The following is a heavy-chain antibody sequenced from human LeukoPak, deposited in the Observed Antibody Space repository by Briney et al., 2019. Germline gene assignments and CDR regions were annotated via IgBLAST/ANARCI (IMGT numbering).Heavy chain of an antibody. CDR1: GFIFSSYS. V-gene: IGHV3-64*01. D-gene: IGHD6-19*01. J-gene: IGHJ4*02. Sequence: GGSLRLSCAASGFIFSSYSMHWVRQAPGKGLESVSAISSNGGSTYYANSVRGRFTISRDNSKNTLCLQMGSLRAEDLAVYYCAREGVPGTTDYWGQGTLVTVSS. CDR2: ISSNGGST. CDR3: AREGVPGTTDY.